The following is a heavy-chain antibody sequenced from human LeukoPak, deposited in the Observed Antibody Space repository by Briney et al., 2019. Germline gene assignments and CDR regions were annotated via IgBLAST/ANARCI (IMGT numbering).Heavy chain of an antibody. CDR2: ISGDGDST. J-gene: IGHJ3*02. V-gene: IGHV3-43*02. D-gene: IGHD3-22*01. CDR1: GFTFDNYA. CDR3: AKDIGADYYYDSSGYFI. Sequence: GGALRLSCAASGFTFDNYAMHWVRQVPGKGLEWVSLISGDGDSTYYPDSVKGRCTISRDNSKNSLYLQMNSLRTEDTALYYCAKDIGADYYYDSSGYFIWGQGTMVTVSS.